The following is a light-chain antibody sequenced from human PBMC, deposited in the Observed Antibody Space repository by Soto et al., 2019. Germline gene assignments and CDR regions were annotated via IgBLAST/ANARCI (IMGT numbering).Light chain of an antibody. CDR3: KSYAGSNTYV. J-gene: IGLJ1*01. CDR2: EVV. CDR1: KRDIGVYDF. Sequence: QSALTQPPSASGSPGQPVTISCTGTKRDIGVYDFVSWYQQDPGKAPRLIRYEVVQRPSGVPDRFSGSKSGNTASRTVSGLQAADEADYFCKSYAGSNTYVFGSGTKVTVL. V-gene: IGLV2-8*01.